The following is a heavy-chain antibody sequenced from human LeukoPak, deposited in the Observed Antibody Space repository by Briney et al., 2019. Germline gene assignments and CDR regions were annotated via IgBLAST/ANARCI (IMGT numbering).Heavy chain of an antibody. J-gene: IGHJ5*02. CDR2: ISGSGGST. CDR3: AKSPHIVLIGFDP. D-gene: IGHD2-8*01. CDR1: GFTFSSYA. Sequence: GGSLRLSCAASGFTFSSYAMSWVRQAPGKGLEWVSAISGSGGSTYYADSVKGRFTISRDNSRNTLYLQMNSLRAEDTAVHYCAKSPHIVLIGFDPWGQGTLVTVSS. V-gene: IGHV3-23*01.